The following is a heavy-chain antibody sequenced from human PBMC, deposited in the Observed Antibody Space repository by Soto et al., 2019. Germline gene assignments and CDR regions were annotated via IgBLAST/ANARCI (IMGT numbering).Heavy chain of an antibody. D-gene: IGHD2-15*01. Sequence: GASVKVSCKASGYTFTGYYMHWVRQAPGQGLEWMGWINPNSGGTNYAQKFQGRVTMTRDTSISTAYMELSRLRSDDTAVYYCERGGVAATRDYYYGMDVWGQGTTVTVSS. V-gene: IGHV1-2*02. CDR1: GYTFTGYY. J-gene: IGHJ6*02. CDR3: ERGGVAATRDYYYGMDV. CDR2: INPNSGGT.